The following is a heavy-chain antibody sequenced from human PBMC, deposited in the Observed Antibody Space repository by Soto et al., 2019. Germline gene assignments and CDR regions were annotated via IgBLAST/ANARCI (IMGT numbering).Heavy chain of an antibody. CDR1: GGTFSSYA. V-gene: IGHV1-69*06. CDR2: IIPIFGTA. CDR3: ARGNCSSPNCYSFSGYYGMDV. J-gene: IGHJ6*02. Sequence: SVKVSCKASGGTFSSYAISWVRQAPGQGLEWMGGIIPIFGTANYAQKFQGRVTITADKSTSTAYMELSSLRSEDTALYYCARGNCSSPNCYSFSGYYGMDVWGQGTTVTVSS. D-gene: IGHD2-2*01.